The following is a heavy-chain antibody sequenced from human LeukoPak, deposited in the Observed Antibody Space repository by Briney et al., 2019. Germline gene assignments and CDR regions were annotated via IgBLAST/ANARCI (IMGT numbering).Heavy chain of an antibody. CDR1: GFTFSGFW. D-gene: IGHD3-22*01. V-gene: IGHV3-7*01. CDR2: INSDGSEG. Sequence: GGSLRLSCAVSGFTFSGFWMSWSRQAPGKGLEWVASINSDGSEGYYADVVKGRFTISRDNAKNSLYLQMNSLRAEDTAVYYCARDDLYYYDSSGYSGFDYWGQGTLVTVSS. J-gene: IGHJ4*02. CDR3: ARDDLYYYDSSGYSGFDY.